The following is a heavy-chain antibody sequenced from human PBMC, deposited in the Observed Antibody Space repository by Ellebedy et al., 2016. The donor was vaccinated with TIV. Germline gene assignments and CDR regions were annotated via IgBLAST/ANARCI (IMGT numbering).Heavy chain of an antibody. J-gene: IGHJ4*02. CDR3: AGTPYYGSGTYCAFDY. D-gene: IGHD3-10*01. CDR1: GGSMSSFY. Sequence: SETLSLXCTVSGGSMSSFYWNWIRQPAGKGLEWIGRIYVSGGPHYNPSLKSRVTMSVDTSKNQFSLKLSPVTAAATAVYYCAGTPYYGSGTYCAFDYWGQGTLVTVSS. CDR2: IYVSGGP. V-gene: IGHV4-4*07.